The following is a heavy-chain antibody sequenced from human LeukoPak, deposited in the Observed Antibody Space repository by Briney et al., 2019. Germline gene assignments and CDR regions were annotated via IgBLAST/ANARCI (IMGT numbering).Heavy chain of an antibody. Sequence: SETLSLTCTVSGGSISSYYWSWIRQPPGKGLEWIGYIYYSASTNYNPSLKSRVTISVDTSKNQFSLKLNSATAADTAVYYCARDPRGGTSRDNWFDPWGQGTLVTVS. CDR1: GGSISSYY. J-gene: IGHJ5*02. CDR2: IYYSAST. V-gene: IGHV4-59*01. CDR3: ARDPRGGTSRDNWFDP. D-gene: IGHD1-1*01.